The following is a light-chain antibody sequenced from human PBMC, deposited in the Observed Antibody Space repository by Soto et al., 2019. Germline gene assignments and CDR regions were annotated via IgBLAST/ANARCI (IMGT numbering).Light chain of an antibody. CDR3: AACDDSLNGVV. J-gene: IGLJ2*01. Sequence: QSVLTQPPSVSEAPSQRVTISCSGSSSNIGNNAVNWYQQLPGKAPKLLIYYDDLLPSGVSDRFSGSKSGTSASLAISGLQSEDEADYYCAACDDSLNGVVFGGGTKLTVL. CDR1: SSNIGNNA. V-gene: IGLV1-36*01. CDR2: YDD.